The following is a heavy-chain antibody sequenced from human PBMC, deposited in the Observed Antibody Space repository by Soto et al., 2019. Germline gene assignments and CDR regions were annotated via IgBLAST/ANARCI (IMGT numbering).Heavy chain of an antibody. V-gene: IGHV4-59*01. CDR3: GREPADTAMVDS. CDR2: IFYSGST. Sequence: WTWIRQPPGKGLEWLGYIFYSGSTFYNPSLKSRVTISIHTSKSQFSLQLTSVTAADTAVYYCGREPADTAMVDSWGQGTLVTVSS. J-gene: IGHJ4*02. D-gene: IGHD5-18*01.